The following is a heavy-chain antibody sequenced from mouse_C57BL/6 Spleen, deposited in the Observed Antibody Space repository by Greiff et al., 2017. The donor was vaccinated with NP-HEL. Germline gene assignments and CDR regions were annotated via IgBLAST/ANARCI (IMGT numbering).Heavy chain of an antibody. CDR3: ARDGNYGVDY. Sequence: QVQLQQPGAELVMPGASVKLSCKASGYTFTSYWMHWVKQRPGQGLEWIGEIDPSDSYTNYNQKFKGKSTLTVDKSSSTAYMQLSSLTSEDSAVYYCARDGNYGVDYWGQGTTLTVSS. D-gene: IGHD2-1*01. CDR2: IDPSDSYT. V-gene: IGHV1-69*01. CDR1: GYTFTSYW. J-gene: IGHJ2*01.